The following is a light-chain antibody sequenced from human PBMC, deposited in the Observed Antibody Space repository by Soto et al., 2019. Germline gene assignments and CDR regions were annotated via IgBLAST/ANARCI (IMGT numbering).Light chain of an antibody. Sequence: EIVLTQSPGTLSLSPGERATLSCRASQSVSSSYLAWYQQKPGQPPRLLIYGASTRVTGIPARFSGSGSGTEFTLTISSLQSEDFALYYCQQYDKWPWTFGQGTKVDIK. CDR1: QSVSSSY. J-gene: IGKJ1*01. CDR2: GAS. CDR3: QQYDKWPWT. V-gene: IGKV3-15*01.